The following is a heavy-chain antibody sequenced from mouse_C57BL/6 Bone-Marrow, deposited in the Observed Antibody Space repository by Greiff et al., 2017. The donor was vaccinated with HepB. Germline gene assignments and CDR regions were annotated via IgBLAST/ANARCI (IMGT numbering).Heavy chain of an antibody. CDR3: ARAPTGHFDY. Sequence: EVKLVESEGGLVQPGSSMKLSCTASGFTFSDYYMAWVRQVPEKGLEWVANINYDGSSTYYLDSLKSRFIISRDNAKNILYLQMSSLKSEDTATYYCARAPTGHFDYWGQGTTLTVSS. D-gene: IGHD4-1*02. CDR2: INYDGSST. CDR1: GFTFSDYY. V-gene: IGHV5-16*01. J-gene: IGHJ2*01.